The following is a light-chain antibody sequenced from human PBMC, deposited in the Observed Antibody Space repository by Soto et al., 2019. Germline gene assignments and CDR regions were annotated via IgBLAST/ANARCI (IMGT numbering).Light chain of an antibody. J-gene: IGKJ4*01. V-gene: IGKV3-20*01. CDR2: GAS. CDR1: QSVSSNF. CDR3: QQYDSSPLT. Sequence: EIVLTQSPATLSLSPGERATLSCRASQSVSSNFLAWYQQKPGQAPRLLIYGASNRATGIPDRFSGSGSGTDFNLTISRLEPEDFAVYYCQQYDSSPLTFGGGTKVEIK.